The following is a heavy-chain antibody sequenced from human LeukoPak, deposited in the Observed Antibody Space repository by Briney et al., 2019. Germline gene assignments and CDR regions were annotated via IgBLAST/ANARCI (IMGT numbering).Heavy chain of an antibody. V-gene: IGHV3-23*01. CDR3: AKDLSFQH. J-gene: IGHJ1*01. Sequence: PGGSLRLSCAASGFTFSTYGMRWVRQAPGKGLEWVSGISGSGDSTYYADSVKGRFTISRDNSKNTVFLQMNSLRAEDTAVYYCAKDLSFQHWGQGTLVTVSS. CDR2: ISGSGDST. CDR1: GFTFSTYG.